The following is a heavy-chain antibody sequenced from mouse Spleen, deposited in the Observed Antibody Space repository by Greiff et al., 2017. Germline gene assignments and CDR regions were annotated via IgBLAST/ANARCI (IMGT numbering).Heavy chain of an antibody. D-gene: IGHD2-2*01. CDR3: ARSDYGYDVGAWFAY. J-gene: IGHJ3*01. CDR1: GYTFTDYN. Sequence: VQLQQSGPELVKPGASVKIPCKASGYTFTDYNMDWVKQSHGKSLEWIGDINPNNGGTIYNQKFKGKATLTVDKSSSTAYMELRSLTSEDTAVYYCARSDYGYDVGAWFAYWGQGTLVTVSA. V-gene: IGHV1-18*01. CDR2: INPNNGGT.